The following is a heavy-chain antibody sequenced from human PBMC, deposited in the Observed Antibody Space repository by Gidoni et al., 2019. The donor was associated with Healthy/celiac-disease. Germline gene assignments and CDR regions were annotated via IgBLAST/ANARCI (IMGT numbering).Heavy chain of an antibody. D-gene: IGHD2-2*01. Sequence: QVQLVQSGAEVKTPGASVTVSCKASGSPFTSYGISWVRQAPGQGLEWMGWISAYNGNTNYAQKLQGRVTMTTDTSTSTAYMELRSRRSDDTAVYYCARVDCSSTSCYRGGDFDYWGQGTLVTVSS. CDR1: GSPFTSYG. J-gene: IGHJ4*02. CDR3: ARVDCSSTSCYRGGDFDY. CDR2: ISAYNGNT. V-gene: IGHV1-18*01.